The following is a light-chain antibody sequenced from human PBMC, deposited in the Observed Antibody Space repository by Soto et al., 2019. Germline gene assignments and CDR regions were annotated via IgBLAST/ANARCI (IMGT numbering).Light chain of an antibody. J-gene: IGKJ4*02. CDR3: QQYDNLGLT. CDR2: DAS. V-gene: IGKV1-33*01. Sequence: DIQMTQSPSSLSASVGERVTITFQASQDISNYLNWYQQKPGKAPQLLIYDASNLETGVPSRFSGSGSGTDFTFTISSLQPEDIATYYCQQYDNLGLTFGGGTKVEIK. CDR1: QDISNY.